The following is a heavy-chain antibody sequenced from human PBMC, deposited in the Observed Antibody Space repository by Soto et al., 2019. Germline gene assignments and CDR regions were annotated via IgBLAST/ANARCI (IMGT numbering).Heavy chain of an antibody. Sequence: SSETLSLTCAVSGCSISSSNWWSWVRQPPGKGLEWIGEIYHSGSTNYNPSLKSRVTISVDKSKNQFSLKLSSVTAADTAVYYCARMSIAARRYYYGMDVWGQGTPVTVSS. J-gene: IGHJ6*02. CDR3: ARMSIAARRYYYGMDV. V-gene: IGHV4-4*02. CDR1: GCSISSSNW. D-gene: IGHD6-6*01. CDR2: IYHSGST.